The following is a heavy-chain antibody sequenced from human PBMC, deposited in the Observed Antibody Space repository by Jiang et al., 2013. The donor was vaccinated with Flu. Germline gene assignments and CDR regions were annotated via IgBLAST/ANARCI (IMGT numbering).Heavy chain of an antibody. CDR1: SGSISSHY. CDR3: ARSYCGGDCYSMFGYSYYGMDV. CDR2: IHNSGTT. V-gene: IGHV4-59*08. Sequence: PGLVKPSETLSLTCTVSSGSISSHYWSWIRQPPGKGLEWIGYIHNSGTTNYNPSLKSRVTISIDTSTNQFSLKLISVTAPDTAVYYCARSYCGGDCYSMFGYSYYGMDVWGQGTTVTVSS. D-gene: IGHD2-21*02. J-gene: IGHJ6*02.